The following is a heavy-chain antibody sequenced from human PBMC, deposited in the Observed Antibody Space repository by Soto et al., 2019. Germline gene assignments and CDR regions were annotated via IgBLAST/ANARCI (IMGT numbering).Heavy chain of an antibody. V-gene: IGHV4-4*07. CDR3: ARESYYYDSSGYPSIYYYGMDV. CDR1: GGSISSYY. CDR2: IYTSGST. D-gene: IGHD3-22*01. Sequence: SETLSLTCTVSGGSISSYYWSWVRQPAGKGLEWIGRIYTSGSTNSNPSLKSRVTLSVDTSKNQFSLKLSSVTAADTAVYYCARESYYYDSSGYPSIYYYGMDVWGQGTTVTVSS. J-gene: IGHJ6*02.